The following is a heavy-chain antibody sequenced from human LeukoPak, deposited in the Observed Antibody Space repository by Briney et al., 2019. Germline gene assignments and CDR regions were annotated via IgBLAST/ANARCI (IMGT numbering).Heavy chain of an antibody. V-gene: IGHV4-39*07. D-gene: IGHD3-10*01. CDR2: IYYSGST. J-gene: IGHJ4*02. CDR1: GGSISSSSYY. Sequence: SETLSLTCTVSGGSISSSSYYWGWIRQPPGKGLEWIGSIYYSGSTYYNPSLKSRVTISVDTSKTQFSLKLSSVTAADTAVYYCARGYYYGSGSYTSDYWGQGTLVTVSS. CDR3: ARGYYYGSGSYTSDY.